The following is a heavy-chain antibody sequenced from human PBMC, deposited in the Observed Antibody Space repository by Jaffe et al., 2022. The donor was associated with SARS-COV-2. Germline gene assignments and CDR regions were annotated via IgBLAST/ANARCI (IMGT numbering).Heavy chain of an antibody. CDR3: ARDLIAVAVNYYYYGMDV. D-gene: IGHD6-19*01. Sequence: QVQLVESGGGVVQPGRSLRLSCAASGFTFSSYAMHWVRQAPGKGLEWVAVISYDGSNKYYADSVKGRFTISRDNSKNTLYLQMNSLRAEDTAVYYCARDLIAVAVNYYYYGMDVWGQGTTVTVSS. J-gene: IGHJ6*02. CDR2: ISYDGSNK. CDR1: GFTFSSYA. V-gene: IGHV3-30-3*01.